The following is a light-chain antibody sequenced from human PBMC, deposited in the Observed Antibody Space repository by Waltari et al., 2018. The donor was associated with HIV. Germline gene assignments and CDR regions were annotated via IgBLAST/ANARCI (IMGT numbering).Light chain of an antibody. V-gene: IGLV3-1*01. CDR2: QDK. Sequence: SYELSQPPSVSVSPGQTATITCSGHKLGDKYASWYQQKPGQSPVLGIYQDKRRPSGIPERFSGSNSGNTATLTISGTQTLDEADYYCQAWDSSIVGFGGGTKLTVL. CDR1: KLGDKY. J-gene: IGLJ2*01. CDR3: QAWDSSIVG.